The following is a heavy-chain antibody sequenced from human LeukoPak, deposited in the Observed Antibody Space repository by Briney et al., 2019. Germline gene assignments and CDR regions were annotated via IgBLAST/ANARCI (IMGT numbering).Heavy chain of an antibody. D-gene: IGHD3-10*01. Sequence: PGGSLRLSCAASGFNFNSYAMSWVRQAPGKGLEWVSAIIGSGGSTYYADSVKGRFTISRDNSKNTLYLQMNSLRAEDTAGYYCAREFEYYGHAHYFDYWGQGTLVTVSS. CDR2: IIGSGGST. V-gene: IGHV3-23*01. J-gene: IGHJ4*02. CDR3: AREFEYYGHAHYFDY. CDR1: GFNFNSYA.